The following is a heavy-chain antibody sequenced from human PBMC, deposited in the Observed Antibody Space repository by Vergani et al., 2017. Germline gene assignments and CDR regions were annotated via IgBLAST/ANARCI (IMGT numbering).Heavy chain of an antibody. CDR3: ANIAAPGPRGRGTGN. D-gene: IGHD6-13*01. J-gene: IGHJ4*02. CDR2: ISTNGGTT. Sequence: EVQLVESGGGLVQPGGSLRLSCSTFGFTFSSYAMYWVRQAPGKGLEFVSSISTNGGTTYYADSVKGRFTISRDNSESTLHLQMTSLRAEDTAVYYCANIAAPGPRGRGTGNWDQGTLVTVSS. CDR1: GFTFSSYA. V-gene: IGHV3-64D*06.